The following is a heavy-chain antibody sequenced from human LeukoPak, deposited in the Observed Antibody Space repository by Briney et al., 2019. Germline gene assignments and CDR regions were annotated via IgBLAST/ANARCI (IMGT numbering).Heavy chain of an antibody. D-gene: IGHD5-18*01. CDR1: GFTFSNYW. J-gene: IGHJ4*02. CDR2: VEQDESEK. CDR3: VRARYSADSYYFDY. Sequence: GGSLRLSCAASGFTFSNYWMSWVRQAPGKGLEWVASVEQDESEKYYVDSVKGRSTISRDKAKNSLYLQMNSLRAEDTAVYYCVRARYSADSYYFDYWGQGTLVTVSS. V-gene: IGHV3-7*03.